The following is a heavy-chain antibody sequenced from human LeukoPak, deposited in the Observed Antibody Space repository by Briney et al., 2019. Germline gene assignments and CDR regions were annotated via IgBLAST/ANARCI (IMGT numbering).Heavy chain of an antibody. J-gene: IGHJ4*02. D-gene: IGHD3-10*01. CDR1: GFTFSSYA. CDR3: ARDRSLSSFGELFL. CDR2: ISYGGTNK. V-gene: IGHV3-30*07. Sequence: GGSLRLSCAAAGFTFSSYAMSCVRQAPGKGLEGVAVISYGGTNKYYTDSVKGRFTISRDNSKNTLYLQMNTLRSEHTALYSSARDRSLSSFGELFLWGQGTLVTVSS.